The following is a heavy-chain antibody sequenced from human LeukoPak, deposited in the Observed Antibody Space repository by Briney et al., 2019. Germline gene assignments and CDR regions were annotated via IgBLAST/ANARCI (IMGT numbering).Heavy chain of an antibody. Sequence: GGSLRLSCAASGFTFSNYSMNWVRQAPGKGRGWVSYISSSSSSGYYVDSVKDLFTISRDNAKNSLYLQMNSLRAEDTAVYYCAKEGGAAYVGGMDVWGQGTTVTVSS. CDR3: AKEGGAAYVGGMDV. CDR1: GFTFSNYS. J-gene: IGHJ6*02. CDR2: ISSSSSSG. V-gene: IGHV3-48*04. D-gene: IGHD3-10*02.